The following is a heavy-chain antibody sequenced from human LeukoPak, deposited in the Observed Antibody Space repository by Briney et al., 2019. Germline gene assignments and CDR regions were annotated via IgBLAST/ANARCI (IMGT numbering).Heavy chain of an antibody. D-gene: IGHD3-3*01. CDR1: GGSISSYY. Sequence: PSETLSLTCTVSGGSISSYYWSWIRQPAGKGLEWIGRIYTSGGTNYNPSLKSRVTMSVDTSKNQFSLKLSSVTAADTAVYYCARDSYDFWSGTSYGMDVWGQGTTVTVSS. J-gene: IGHJ6*02. V-gene: IGHV4-4*07. CDR3: ARDSYDFWSGTSYGMDV. CDR2: IYTSGGT.